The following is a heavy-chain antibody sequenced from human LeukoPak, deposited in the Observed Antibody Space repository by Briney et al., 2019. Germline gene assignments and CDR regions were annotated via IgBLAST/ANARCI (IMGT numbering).Heavy chain of an antibody. D-gene: IGHD6-19*01. CDR3: AKDHRSGWYFEA. V-gene: IGHV3-30*02. Sequence: GESLRLSCAASGFTFSSYCMHWVRQAPGKGLEWVAFIRYDGSNNYYADSVKGGFTISRDNSKNTLYLQMNSLRAEDTAVYYCAKDHRSGWYFEAWGQGTLVTVSS. J-gene: IGHJ4*02. CDR1: GFTFSSYC. CDR2: IRYDGSNN.